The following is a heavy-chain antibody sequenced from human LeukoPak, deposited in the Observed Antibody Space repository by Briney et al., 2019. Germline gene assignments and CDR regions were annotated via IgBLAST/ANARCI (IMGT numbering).Heavy chain of an antibody. CDR2: ISGSGGST. CDR1: GFTFGGYA. Sequence: PGGSRSPPGPAPGFTFGGYAMTGAGQAPGKGREWGSVISGSGGSTYYADSVKGRFTISRDNSKNTLYLQMNSLRAEDTAVYYCAKDLNYDSSGYYANWGQGTLVTVSS. V-gene: IGHV3-23*01. D-gene: IGHD3-22*01. CDR3: AKDLNYDSSGYYAN. J-gene: IGHJ4*02.